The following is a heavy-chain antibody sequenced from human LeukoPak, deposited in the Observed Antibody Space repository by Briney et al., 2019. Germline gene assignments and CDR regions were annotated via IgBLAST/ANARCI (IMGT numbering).Heavy chain of an antibody. CDR2: ISYDGSNK. Sequence: GGSLRLSCAASGFTCSSYAMHWVRQAPGKGLEWVAVISYDGSNKYYADSVKGRFTISRDNSKNTLYLQMNSLRAEDTAVYYCARAGAGPYNWFDPWGQGTLVTVSS. D-gene: IGHD1-26*01. CDR1: GFTCSSYA. J-gene: IGHJ5*02. CDR3: ARAGAGPYNWFDP. V-gene: IGHV3-30*04.